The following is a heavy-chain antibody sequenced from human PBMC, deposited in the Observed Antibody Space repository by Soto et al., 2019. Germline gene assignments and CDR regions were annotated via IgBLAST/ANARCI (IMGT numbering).Heavy chain of an antibody. V-gene: IGHV1-69*06. D-gene: IGHD3-10*01. Sequence: SVKVSCKASGGTFSSYAISWVRQAPGQGLEWMGGIIPIFGTANYAQKFQGRVTITADKSTSTAYMELSSLRSEDTAVYYCANYDYGSGSYNFDYWGQGTLVTVSS. CDR1: GGTFSSYA. J-gene: IGHJ4*02. CDR2: IIPIFGTA. CDR3: ANYDYGSGSYNFDY.